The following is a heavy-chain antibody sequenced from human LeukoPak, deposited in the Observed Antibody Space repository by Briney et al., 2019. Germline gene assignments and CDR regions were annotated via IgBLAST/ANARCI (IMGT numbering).Heavy chain of an antibody. CDR3: SRENGAFSPFGY. CDR1: GGSITSTNW. Sequence: PSETLSLTCGLSGGSITSTNWWSWVGQPPGQGLEWIGEVSLSGLTNYNPSLSSRVIMALDTSKNHLSLNLTSVTAPDTAVYYCSRENGAFSPFGYWGQGTLVTVHS. D-gene: IGHD2-8*01. V-gene: IGHV4-4*02. CDR2: VSLSGLT. J-gene: IGHJ4*02.